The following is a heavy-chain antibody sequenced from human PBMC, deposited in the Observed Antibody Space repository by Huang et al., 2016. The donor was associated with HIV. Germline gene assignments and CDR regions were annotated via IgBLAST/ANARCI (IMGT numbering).Heavy chain of an antibody. V-gene: IGHV4-34*01. CDR1: GASFTGNY. Sequence: QVHLQQWGAGLLKPSETLTLTCAVSGASFTGNYWTWIRQTPGKGLEWIGEIKDSGATIDNPSLESRVTISIARSKKQFSLRLSSMTAADTAVYYCARQWVLLDYLMGMDVWGQGTTVIVSS. CDR3: ARQWVLLDYLMGMDV. CDR2: IKDSGAT. J-gene: IGHJ6*02. D-gene: IGHD3-3*01.